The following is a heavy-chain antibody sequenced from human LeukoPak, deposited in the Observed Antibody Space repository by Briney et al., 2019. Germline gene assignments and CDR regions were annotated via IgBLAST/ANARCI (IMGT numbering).Heavy chain of an antibody. J-gene: IGHJ4*02. CDR3: ARWRGMFDY. CDR2: IYYSGST. V-gene: IGHV4-59*01. CDR1: GGSISSYY. Sequence: SETLSLTCTVSGGSISSYYWRWIRQPPGKGLEWIGYIYYSGSTNYNPSLKSRVTISVDTSKNQFSLKLSSVTAADTAVYYCARWRGMFDYWGQGTLVTVSS. D-gene: IGHD3-3*01.